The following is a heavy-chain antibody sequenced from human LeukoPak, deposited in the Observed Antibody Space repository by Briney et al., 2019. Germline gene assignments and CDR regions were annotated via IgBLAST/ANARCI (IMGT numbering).Heavy chain of an antibody. CDR2: ISNSGGSPI. J-gene: IGHJ4*02. CDR3: ARGQCTSTSCDPGHFDL. Sequence: GGSLRLSCAASGFMFSDYYMSWMRQAPGKGLEWVSYISNSGGSPIYNADSVKGRFTISRDNAKNSLYLQMNSLRAEDTAVYYCARGQCTSTSCDPGHFDLWGQGTQVTVSS. CDR1: GFMFSDYY. D-gene: IGHD2-2*01. V-gene: IGHV3-11*01.